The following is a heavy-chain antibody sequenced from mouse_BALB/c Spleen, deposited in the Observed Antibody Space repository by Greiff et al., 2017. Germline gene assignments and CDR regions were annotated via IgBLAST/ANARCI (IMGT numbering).Heavy chain of an antibody. CDR3: ARHYYRYDNYAMDY. Sequence: EVKVEESGPGLVKPSQSLSLTCTVTGYSITSDYAWNWIRQFPGNKLEWMGYISYSGSTSYNPSLKSRISITRDTSKNQFFLQLNSVTTEDTATYYCARHYYRYDNYAMDYWGQGTSVTVSS. D-gene: IGHD2-14*01. J-gene: IGHJ4*01. V-gene: IGHV3-2*02. CDR1: GYSITSDYA. CDR2: ISYSGST.